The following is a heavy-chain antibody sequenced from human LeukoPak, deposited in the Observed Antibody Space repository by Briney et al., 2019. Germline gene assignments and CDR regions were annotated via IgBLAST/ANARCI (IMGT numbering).Heavy chain of an antibody. V-gene: IGHV1-24*01. CDR2: FDPEDGET. D-gene: IGHD3-22*01. Sequence: ALVKVSCKVSGYTLTELSMHWVRQAPGKGLEWMGGFDPEDGETICAQKFQGRVTMTEDTSTDTAYMELSSLRSEDTAVYYCATGRDSSGYYRPFDYWGQGTLVTVSS. CDR1: GYTLTELS. J-gene: IGHJ4*02. CDR3: ATGRDSSGYYRPFDY.